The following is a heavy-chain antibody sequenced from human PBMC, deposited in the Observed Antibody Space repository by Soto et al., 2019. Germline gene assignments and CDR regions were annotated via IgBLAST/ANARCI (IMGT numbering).Heavy chain of an antibody. J-gene: IGHJ3*02. CDR3: AKLSGIEFEYCSSTSCYLGAFDI. CDR1: GFTFSSYA. D-gene: IGHD2-2*01. Sequence: GGSLRLSCAASGFTFSSYAMSWVRQAPGKGLEWVSAISGSGGSTYYAEYEKGRITISRDNSKNKLYLQMNSLRAEDTAVYYCAKLSGIEFEYCSSTSCYLGAFDIWGQGTMVTVSS. CDR2: ISGSGGST. V-gene: IGHV3-23*01.